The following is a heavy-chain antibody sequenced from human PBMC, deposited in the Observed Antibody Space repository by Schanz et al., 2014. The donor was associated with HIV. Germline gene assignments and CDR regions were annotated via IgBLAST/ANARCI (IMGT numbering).Heavy chain of an antibody. CDR3: ARVKGAVDY. V-gene: IGHV3-11*01. CDR1: GFTFSDYF. Sequence: QVQLVESGGGVVQPGRSLRLSCAASGFTFSDYFMTWLRQAPGRGLEWVSYISSSRNTINYADSVKGRFTISRDNTKSSLYLQMNSLRAEDTAVYYCARVKGAVDYWGQGTLVTVSS. CDR2: ISSSRNTI. J-gene: IGHJ4*02.